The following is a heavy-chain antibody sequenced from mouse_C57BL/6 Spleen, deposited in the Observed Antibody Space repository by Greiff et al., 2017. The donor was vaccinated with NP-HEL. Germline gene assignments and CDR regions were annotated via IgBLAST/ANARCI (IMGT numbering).Heavy chain of an antibody. CDR2: IDLEDGET. D-gene: IGHD1-1*01. J-gene: IGHJ4*01. CDR1: GFNIKDYY. CDR3: TAGCGSRGAMDY. Sequence: EVQLQQSGAELVKSGASVKLSCTASGFNIKDYYMHWVKQRTEQGLEWIGRIDLEDGETKSAPKFQGRATITADTTSNTAYLQLSSLTSEDTAVYYCTAGCGSRGAMDYWDQGT. V-gene: IGHV14-2*01.